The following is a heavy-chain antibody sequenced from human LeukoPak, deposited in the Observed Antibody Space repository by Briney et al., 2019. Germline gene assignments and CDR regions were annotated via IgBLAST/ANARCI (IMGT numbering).Heavy chain of an antibody. CDR1: GYTFTGYF. CDR2: INPNGGGT. V-gene: IGHV1-2*02. J-gene: IGHJ4*02. Sequence: ASVKVSCKASGYTFTGYFIPWVRQAPGQGLEWMGWINPNGGGTNYAQKFQGRVTMTRDSSISTAYMELSRLRSDDAAVYYCARDSRRDNCNFFDYWSQGTLVSVSS. CDR3: ARDSRRDNCNFFDY. D-gene: IGHD5-24*01.